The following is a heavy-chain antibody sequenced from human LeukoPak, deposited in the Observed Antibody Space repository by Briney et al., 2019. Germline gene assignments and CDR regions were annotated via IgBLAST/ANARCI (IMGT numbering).Heavy chain of an antibody. CDR2: IIPIFGTA. D-gene: IGHD4-11*01. CDR3: ARGPRHQMTTVTYYFDY. V-gene: IGHV1-69*05. Sequence: PVKVSCKASGGTFSSYAISWVRQAPGQGLEWMGRIIPIFGTANYAQKFQGRVTITTDESTSTAYMELSSLRSEDTAVYYCARGPRHQMTTVTYYFDYWGQGTLVTVSS. CDR1: GGTFSSYA. J-gene: IGHJ4*02.